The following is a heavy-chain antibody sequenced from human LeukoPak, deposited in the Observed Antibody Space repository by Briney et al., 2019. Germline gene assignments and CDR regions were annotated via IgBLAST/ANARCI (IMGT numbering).Heavy chain of an antibody. CDR3: ARGNRKGFWSGYHPEHDAFDI. D-gene: IGHD3-3*01. J-gene: IGHJ3*02. CDR2: IIPIFGTA. V-gene: IGHV1-69*13. Sequence: SVKVSCKASGGTFSSYAISWVRQAPGQGLEWMGGIIPIFGTANYAQKFQGRVTITADESTSTAYMELSSLRSEDTAVYYCARGNRKGFWSGYHPEHDAFDIWGQGTMVTVSS. CDR1: GGTFSSYA.